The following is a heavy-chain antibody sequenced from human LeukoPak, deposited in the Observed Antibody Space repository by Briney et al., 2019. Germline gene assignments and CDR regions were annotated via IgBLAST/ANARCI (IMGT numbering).Heavy chain of an antibody. V-gene: IGHV3-66*01. D-gene: IGHD3-22*01. Sequence: GGSLRLSCAASGFTVSSNYMSWVRQAPGKGLEWVSVIYSGGSTYYADSVKGRFTISRDNSKNTPYLQMNSLRAEDTAVYYCARDLYYDGRVFYWGQGTLVTVSS. CDR2: IYSGGST. CDR3: ARDLYYDGRVFY. J-gene: IGHJ4*02. CDR1: GFTVSSNY.